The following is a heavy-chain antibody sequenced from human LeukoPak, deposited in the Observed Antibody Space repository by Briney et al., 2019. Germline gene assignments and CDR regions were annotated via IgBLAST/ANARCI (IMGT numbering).Heavy chain of an antibody. CDR2: INPSGGST. CDR1: GYTFTSYY. J-gene: IGHJ4*02. V-gene: IGHV1-46*01. CDR3: ARDFSPDIVVVPAALDY. D-gene: IGHD2-2*01. Sequence: GASVKVSCKASGYTFTSYYMHWVRQAPGQGLEWMGIINPSGGSTSYAQKFQGRVTMTRDTSTSTVYMELSSLRSEDTAVYYCARDFSPDIVVVPAALDYWGQGTLVTVSS.